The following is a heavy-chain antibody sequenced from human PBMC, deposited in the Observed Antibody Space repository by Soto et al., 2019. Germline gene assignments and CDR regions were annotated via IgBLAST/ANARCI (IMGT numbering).Heavy chain of an antibody. CDR3: ARDRMATNYGMDV. V-gene: IGHV1-46*01. J-gene: IGHJ6*02. CDR2: INPSGGST. Sequence: GASVKVSCKASGYTFTSYYMHWVRQAPGQGLEWKGIINPSGGSTSYAQKFQGRVTMTRDTSTSTVYMELSSLRSEDTAVYYCARDRMATNYGMDVWGQGTTVTVSS. CDR1: GYTFTSYY.